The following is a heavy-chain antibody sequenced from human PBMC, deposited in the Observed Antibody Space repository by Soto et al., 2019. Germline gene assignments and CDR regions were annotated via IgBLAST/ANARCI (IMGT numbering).Heavy chain of an antibody. D-gene: IGHD1-1*01. Sequence: EVQLVESGGGLVQPCRSLRLSCAASGFTFDDYAMHWVRQPPGKGLEWVSGITWNSGSKDYADSVKGRFTISRDNRKNSLYLQMNSLRGEDTALYYCTTTYPNDDSRVVAYWGQGTLVTVSS. CDR1: GFTFDDYA. J-gene: IGHJ4*02. CDR3: TTTYPNDDSRVVAY. V-gene: IGHV3-9*01. CDR2: ITWNSGSK.